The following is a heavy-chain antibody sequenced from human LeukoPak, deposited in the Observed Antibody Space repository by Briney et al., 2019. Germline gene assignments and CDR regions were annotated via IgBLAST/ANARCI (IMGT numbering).Heavy chain of an antibody. D-gene: IGHD3-22*01. CDR1: GLTFSSYG. J-gene: IGHJ5*02. Sequence: GGALTLSCAASGLTFSSYGMHWVRQAPGKGLEWVGVIWYDGSNKYYADSVKGRFTISRDNSKNTLYLQMTSLRAEDTAVYYCAREGLTYYYDSSGYYPWGQGTLVTVSS. V-gene: IGHV3-33*01. CDR3: AREGLTYYYDSSGYYP. CDR2: IWYDGSNK.